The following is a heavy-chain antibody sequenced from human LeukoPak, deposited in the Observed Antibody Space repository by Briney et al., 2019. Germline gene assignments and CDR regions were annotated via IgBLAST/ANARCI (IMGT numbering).Heavy chain of an antibody. J-gene: IGHJ3*02. CDR1: GYNFSSHT. Sequence: ASVKVSFKASGYNFSSHTIHWVRQAPGQSLEWMGWINAGNGNTKYSQKFQGRVTTSRDTSASTAYMELSSLGSEDTAVFYCARDRRYYVSGGKDGFDIWGQGTMVTVSS. V-gene: IGHV1-3*01. CDR2: INAGNGNT. D-gene: IGHD3-10*01. CDR3: ARDRRYYVSGGKDGFDI.